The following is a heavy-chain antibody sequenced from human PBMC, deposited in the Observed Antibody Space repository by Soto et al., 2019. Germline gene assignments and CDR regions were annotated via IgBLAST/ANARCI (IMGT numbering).Heavy chain of an antibody. J-gene: IGHJ6*02. CDR2: ISAYNGNT. CDR3: ARDPSGSGSFWDYYGMDV. CDR1: GYTFTSYG. Sequence: ASVKVSCKASGYTFTSYGISWVRQAPGQGLEWMGWISAYNGNTNYAQKLQGRVTMTTDTSTITAYMELRSLRSDDTAVYYCARDPSGSGSFWDYYGMDVWGQGTTVTVSS. V-gene: IGHV1-18*01. D-gene: IGHD3-10*01.